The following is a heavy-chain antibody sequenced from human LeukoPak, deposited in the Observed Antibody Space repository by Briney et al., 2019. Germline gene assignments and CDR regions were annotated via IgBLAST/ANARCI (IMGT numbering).Heavy chain of an antibody. J-gene: IGHJ4*02. Sequence: SSQTLSLTCTVSGGSISSGDYYWSWIRQPPGRGLEWIGEIHPSGIINYNASLKSRVTISEDTSKSQFSLRLSPVTAADTAIYYCARGSDHSKSGYWGQGTLVTVSS. CDR2: IHPSGII. CDR3: ARGSDHSKSGY. D-gene: IGHD2/OR15-2a*01. V-gene: IGHV4-30-4*08. CDR1: GGSISSGDYY.